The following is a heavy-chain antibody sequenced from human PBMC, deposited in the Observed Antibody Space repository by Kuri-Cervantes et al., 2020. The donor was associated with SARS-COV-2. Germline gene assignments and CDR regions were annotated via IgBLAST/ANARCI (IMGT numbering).Heavy chain of an antibody. J-gene: IGHJ4*02. CDR1: GFPFNDYY. D-gene: IGHD3-10*01. CDR2: IRPSGGSK. V-gene: IGHV3-11*04. Sequence: LSLTCAASGFPFNDYYFTWIRQAPGKGLEWVSSIRPSGGSKFYADPVKGRFTISRDDAKSSVYLQMNSLRGEDTAVYYCARSQFMVRGVIMLNHFDYWGQGTLVTVSS. CDR3: ARSQFMVRGVIMLNHFDY.